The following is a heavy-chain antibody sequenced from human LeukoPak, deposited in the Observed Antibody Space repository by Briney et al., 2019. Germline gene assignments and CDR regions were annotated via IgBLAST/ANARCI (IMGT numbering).Heavy chain of an antibody. CDR3: AKESCSTTSCHRDH. J-gene: IGHJ4*02. V-gene: IGHV3-21*01. Sequence: SVKGRFTISRDNAKNSLYLQMNSLRAEDTAVYYCAKESCSTTSCHRDHWGQGTLITVSS. D-gene: IGHD2-2*01.